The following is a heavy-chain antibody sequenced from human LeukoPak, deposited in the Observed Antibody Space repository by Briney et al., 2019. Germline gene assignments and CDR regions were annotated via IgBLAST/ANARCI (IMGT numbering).Heavy chain of an antibody. CDR3: ATFSGVVPATHYYYMDV. D-gene: IGHD2-2*01. CDR2: FDPEDGET. CDR1: GDTLTALS. V-gene: IGHV1-24*01. J-gene: IGHJ6*03. Sequence: ASVKVSCKVSGDTLTALSMHWVRQAPGKGLEWMGGFDPEDGETIYAQKFQGRVTMTEDTSTDTAYMELSSLRSEDTAVYYCATFSGVVPATHYYYMDVWGKGTTVTVSS.